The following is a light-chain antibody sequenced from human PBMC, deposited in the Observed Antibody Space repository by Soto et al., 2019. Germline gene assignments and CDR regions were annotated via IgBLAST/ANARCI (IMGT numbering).Light chain of an antibody. V-gene: IGLV2-14*03. CDR2: NVS. Sequence: QSVLTQPASVSGSPGQSITISCTGTSSDVGGYNSVSWYQQHPDKAPQLKIFNVSNRRSGIYDRFSGSKSGNTASLTISGLQAEGEADYYCSSYTSTNTLIFGGGTKLTVL. CDR3: SSYTSTNTLI. CDR1: SSDVGGYNS. J-gene: IGLJ2*01.